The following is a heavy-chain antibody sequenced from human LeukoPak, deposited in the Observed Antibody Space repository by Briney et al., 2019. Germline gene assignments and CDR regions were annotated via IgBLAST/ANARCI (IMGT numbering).Heavy chain of an antibody. Sequence: ASVKVSCKASGYTFTSYGISWVRQAPGQGLEWMGWISACNGNTNYAQKLQGRVTMTTDTSTSTAYMELRSLRSDDTAVYYCARVQTHIVVVTARMDVWGQGTTVTVSS. CDR3: ARVQTHIVVVTARMDV. J-gene: IGHJ6*02. CDR2: ISACNGNT. V-gene: IGHV1-18*01. CDR1: GYTFTSYG. D-gene: IGHD2-21*02.